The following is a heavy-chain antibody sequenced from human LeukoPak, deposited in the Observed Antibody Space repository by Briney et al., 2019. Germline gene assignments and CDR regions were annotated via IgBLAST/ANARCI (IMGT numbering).Heavy chain of an antibody. Sequence: SETLSLTCTVSGYSISSGYYWGWIRQPPGKGLEWIGSIYYSGSTYYNPSLKSRVTISVDTSKNQFSLKLSSVTAADTAVYYCARGFLTGVEYYFDYWGQGTLVTVSS. CDR3: ARGFLTGVEYYFDY. D-gene: IGHD7-27*01. V-gene: IGHV4-38-2*02. J-gene: IGHJ4*02. CDR2: IYYSGST. CDR1: GYSISSGYY.